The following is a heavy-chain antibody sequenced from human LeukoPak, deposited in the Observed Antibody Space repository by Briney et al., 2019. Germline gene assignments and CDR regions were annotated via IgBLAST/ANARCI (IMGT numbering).Heavy chain of an antibody. CDR2: INPNSGGT. J-gene: IGHJ4*02. V-gene: IGHV1-2*02. CDR1: GYTFTGYY. D-gene: IGHD6-19*01. Sequence: ASVKVSCKASGYTFTGYYMHWVRQAPGQGLEWMGWINPNSGGTNYAQKFQGRVTMTRDTSISTAYMELSRLRSDDTAVYYCARDLFYGAVARDYWGQGTLVTVSS. CDR3: ARDLFYGAVARDY.